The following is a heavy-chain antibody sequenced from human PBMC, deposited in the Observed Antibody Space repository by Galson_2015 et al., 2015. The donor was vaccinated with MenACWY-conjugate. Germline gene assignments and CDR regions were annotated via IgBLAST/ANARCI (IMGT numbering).Heavy chain of an antibody. CDR2: IIPFLGVA. CDR3: ARPGLEDKLRSDY. J-gene: IGHJ4*02. D-gene: IGHD1-1*01. Sequence: SVKVSCKASGGAFSNYAISWVRQAPGQGLEWMGRIIPFLGVANYAETFQGRVTITAEKSTSTVYMEVTGLRSDDTAVYYCARPGLEDKLRSDYRGQGTQVTVSS. CDR1: GGAFSNYA. V-gene: IGHV1-69*10.